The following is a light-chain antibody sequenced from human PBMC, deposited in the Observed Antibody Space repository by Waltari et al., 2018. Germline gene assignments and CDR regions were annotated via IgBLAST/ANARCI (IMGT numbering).Light chain of an antibody. CDR1: QSISCY. CDR3: QQGYNWPRT. CDR2: EGG. Sequence: TLSCSHSQSISCYVSYYQQQPDQAPRLINCEGGNRTTGTPASFSGSGSKTDFTLTSARLDPEDSAVYYCQQGYNWPRTFGQGTKVEIK. V-gene: IGKV3-11*01. J-gene: IGKJ1*01.